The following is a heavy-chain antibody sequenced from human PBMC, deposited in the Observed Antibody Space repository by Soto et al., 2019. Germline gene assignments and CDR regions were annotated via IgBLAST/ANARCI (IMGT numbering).Heavy chain of an antibody. CDR2: ISAHNGNT. V-gene: IGHV1-18*01. J-gene: IGHJ4*02. D-gene: IGHD1-1*01. Sequence: QVHLVQSGAEVKKPGASVKVSCKGSGYGFTTYGITWVRQAPGQGIEWMAWISAHNGNTNYTQKLQGRVTVTRDTSTSKAYMELRSLRSDDTAVYYCARGRYGDYWGQGALVTVSS. CDR1: GYGFTTYG. CDR3: ARGRYGDY.